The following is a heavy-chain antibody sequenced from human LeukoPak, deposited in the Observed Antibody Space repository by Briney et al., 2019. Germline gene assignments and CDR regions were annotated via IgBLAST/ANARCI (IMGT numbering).Heavy chain of an antibody. CDR2: ISYDGSNK. J-gene: IGHJ4*02. CDR3: ARPQLMVARDYFDY. D-gene: IGHD2-8*01. CDR1: GFTFSSYA. V-gene: IGHV3-30-3*01. Sequence: GGSLRLSCAASGFTFSSYAMHWVRQAPGKGLEWVAVISYDGSNKYYADSVKGRFTISRDNSKNTLYLQMNSLRAEDTAVYYCARPQLMVARDYFDYWGQGTLVTVSS.